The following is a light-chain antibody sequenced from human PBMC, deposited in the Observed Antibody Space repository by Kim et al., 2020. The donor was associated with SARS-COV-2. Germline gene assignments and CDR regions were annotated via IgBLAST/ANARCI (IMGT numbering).Light chain of an antibody. J-gene: IGKJ1*01. Sequence: DIQMTQSPSTLSASVGDRVTISCRASQSISSWLAWYQQKPGKAPNLLIYESSSLESGVPSRFSGSGSGTEFTLTISSLQPEDFATYYCQQFSNYPLTFGQGTKVDIK. V-gene: IGKV1-5*03. CDR1: QSISSW. CDR2: ESS. CDR3: QQFSNYPLT.